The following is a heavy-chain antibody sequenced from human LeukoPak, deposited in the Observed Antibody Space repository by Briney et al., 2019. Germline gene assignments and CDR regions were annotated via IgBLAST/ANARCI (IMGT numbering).Heavy chain of an antibody. D-gene: IGHD1-26*01. CDR1: GYTFTSYD. CDR2: MNPNSGNT. Sequence: ASVNVSCKASGYTFTSYDINWVRQAAGQGLEWMGWMNPNSGNTGYAQKFQGRVTITRNTSISTAYMELSSLRSEDTAVYYCARDGGSYYMDVWGKGTTVTVSS. CDR3: ARDGGSYYMDV. V-gene: IGHV1-8*03. J-gene: IGHJ6*03.